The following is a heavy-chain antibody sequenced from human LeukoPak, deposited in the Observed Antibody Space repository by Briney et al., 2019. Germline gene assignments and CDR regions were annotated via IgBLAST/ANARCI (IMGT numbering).Heavy chain of an antibody. J-gene: IGHJ4*02. D-gene: IGHD3-10*01. CDR3: AAMVRGVIG. CDR1: GFTFDDYA. V-gene: IGHV3-9*01. Sequence: GRSLGLSCAASGFTFDDYAMHWVRQAPGKGLEWVSGISWDRGSIGYADAVTGHFTISRHNAKTSLYLQMNSLRAEDTALYYCAAMVRGVIGWGQGTLVTVSS. CDR2: ISWDRGSI.